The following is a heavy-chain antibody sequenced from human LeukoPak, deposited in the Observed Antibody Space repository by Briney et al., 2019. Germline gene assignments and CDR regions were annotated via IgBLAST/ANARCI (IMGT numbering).Heavy chain of an antibody. Sequence: SETLSLTCAVYGGSFSGYYWSWIRQPPGKGLEWIGEINHSGSTNYNPSLKSRVTISVDTSKNQFSLKLSSVTAADTAVYYCARVIGSGYTRAYWYFDLWGRGTLVTVSS. J-gene: IGHJ2*01. V-gene: IGHV4-34*01. CDR3: ARVIGSGYTRAYWYFDL. D-gene: IGHD3-22*01. CDR2: INHSGST. CDR1: GGSFSGYY.